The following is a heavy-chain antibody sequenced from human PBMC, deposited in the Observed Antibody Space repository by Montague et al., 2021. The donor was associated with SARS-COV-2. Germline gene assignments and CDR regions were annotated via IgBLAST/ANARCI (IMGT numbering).Heavy chain of an antibody. CDR3: AKDGSSSWYGWFDP. CDR2: ISWNSGSI. V-gene: IGHV3-9*01. Sequence: SLRLSCAASGFTFDDYAMHWVRQAPGKGLEWVSGISWNSGSIGYADSVKGRFTISRDNAKNSLYLQMNSLRAEDTALYYCAKDGSSSWYGWFDPWGQGTLVTVPS. CDR1: GFTFDDYA. J-gene: IGHJ5*02. D-gene: IGHD6-13*01.